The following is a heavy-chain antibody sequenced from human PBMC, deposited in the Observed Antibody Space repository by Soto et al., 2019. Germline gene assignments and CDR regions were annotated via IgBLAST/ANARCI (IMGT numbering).Heavy chain of an antibody. D-gene: IGHD6-13*01. V-gene: IGHV5-51*01. J-gene: IGHJ5*02. CDR1: GYSFTSYW. CDR2: IYPGDSDT. Sequence: XESLEISCKGSGYSFTSYWIGWVRQMPGKGLEWMGIIYPGDSDTRYSPSFQGQVTISADKSISTAYLQWSSLKASDTAMYYCARNTGYSSSPMNFDHWGQGSLVTVSS. CDR3: ARNTGYSSSPMNFDH.